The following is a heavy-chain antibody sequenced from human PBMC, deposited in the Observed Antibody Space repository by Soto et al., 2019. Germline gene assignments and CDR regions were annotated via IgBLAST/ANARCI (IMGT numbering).Heavy chain of an antibody. CDR3: VKPSGWYYFES. V-gene: IGHV3-30*18. CDR2: ISSDGNQR. CDR1: GFTFRGLD. J-gene: IGHJ4*02. Sequence: GGSLRLSCAASGFTFRGLDMHWVRQAPGKGLEWVALISSDGNQRNYGDSVRGRFTISRDNAKKTLFLQMDSLTPDDTAVYYCVKPSGWYYFESWGQGTLVTVSS. D-gene: IGHD6-19*01.